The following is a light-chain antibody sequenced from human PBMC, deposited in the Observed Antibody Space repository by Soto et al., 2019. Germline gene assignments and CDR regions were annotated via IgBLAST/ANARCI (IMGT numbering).Light chain of an antibody. CDR1: QSVSSY. CDR2: DAS. CDR3: QQRSNWPLST. V-gene: IGKV3-11*01. Sequence: EIVLTQSPATLSLSPGERATLSCRASQSVSSYLAWYQQKPGQAPRLLIYDASNRATGIPARFSGSGSGTDFTITISSLEPEDFAVYYCQQRSNWPLSTFGPGTKVDI. J-gene: IGKJ3*01.